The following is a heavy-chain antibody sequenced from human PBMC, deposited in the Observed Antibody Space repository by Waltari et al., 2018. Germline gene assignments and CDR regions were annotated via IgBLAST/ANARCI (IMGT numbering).Heavy chain of an antibody. J-gene: IGHJ4*02. CDR1: GFTFSDHS. V-gene: IGHV3-72*01. CDR2: TRNKANSYTT. Sequence: EVQLVESGGGLVQPGGSLRLSCAASGFTFSDHSMHWVRQAPGKGLEWVGRTRNKANSYTTEYAASVKGRFTISRDDSKNSLYLQMNSLKTEDTAVYYCATYYDFWSGSRWGQGTLVTVSS. D-gene: IGHD3-3*01. CDR3: ATYYDFWSGSR.